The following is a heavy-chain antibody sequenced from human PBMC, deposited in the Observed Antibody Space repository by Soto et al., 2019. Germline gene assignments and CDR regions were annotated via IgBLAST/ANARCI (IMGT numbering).Heavy chain of an antibody. CDR1: GDSVSSNSAA. CDR2: TYYRSKWYN. V-gene: IGHV6-1*01. J-gene: IGHJ6*02. D-gene: IGHD2-8*01. CDR3: ARLLANVDFGVDV. Sequence: PSQTPSLTCAISGDSVSSNSAAWNWIRQSPSRGLEWLGRTYYRSKWYNDYAISVKSRITMNPDTSKNQCCLQLDSVTPEDTAVYYCARLLANVDFGVDVWGQGTTVTVSS.